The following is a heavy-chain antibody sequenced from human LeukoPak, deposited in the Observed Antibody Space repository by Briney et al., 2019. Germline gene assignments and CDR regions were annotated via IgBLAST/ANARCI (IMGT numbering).Heavy chain of an antibody. CDR2: ITGSGSST. Sequence: PGGSLRLSCAASGFTFSSYALGWVRQAPGKGLEWVSAITGSGSSTYYADSVKGRFTISRDNSKNTLYLQMNSLRAEDTAVYYCAKKKALGWLQSFDYWGQGTLVTVSS. J-gene: IGHJ4*02. D-gene: IGHD5-24*01. CDR1: GFTFSSYA. CDR3: AKKKALGWLQSFDY. V-gene: IGHV3-23*01.